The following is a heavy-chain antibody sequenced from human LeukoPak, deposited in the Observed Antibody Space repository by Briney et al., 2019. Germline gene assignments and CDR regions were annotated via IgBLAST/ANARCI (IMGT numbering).Heavy chain of an antibody. CDR1: GFTFSSYS. J-gene: IGHJ4*02. CDR3: ARDIITPPLGFDY. CDR2: ISSSSSYI. D-gene: IGHD3-22*01. Sequence: GGSLRLSGAASGFTFSSYSMNWVRQAPGKGLEWVSSISSSSSYIYYADSVKGRFTISRDNAKNSLYLQMNSLRAEDTAVYYWARDIITPPLGFDYWGQGTLVTVSS. V-gene: IGHV3-21*01.